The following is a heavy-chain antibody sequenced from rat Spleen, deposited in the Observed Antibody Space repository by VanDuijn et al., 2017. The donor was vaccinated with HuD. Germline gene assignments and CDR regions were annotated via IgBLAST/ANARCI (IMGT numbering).Heavy chain of an antibody. CDR3: TTEATRVYFDY. D-gene: IGHD1-4*01. CDR1: GFTFSDYN. V-gene: IGHV5-20*01. Sequence: EVQLVESGGGLVQPGRSLKLSCAASGFTFSDYNMAWVRQAPKKGLEWVATISYDGSGTYYRDSVRGRFTISRDNAKSSLYLQMDSLRSEDTATYYCTTEATRVYFDYWGQGVMVTVSS. J-gene: IGHJ2*01. CDR2: ISYDGSGT.